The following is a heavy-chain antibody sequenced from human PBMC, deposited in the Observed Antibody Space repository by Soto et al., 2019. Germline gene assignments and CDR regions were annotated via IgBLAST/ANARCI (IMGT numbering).Heavy chain of an antibody. Sequence: GGSMRLSYSSAGGNFSSYSGHLVRQDQGKGLEYVSAISSNGGSTYYADSVKGRFTISRDNSKNTLYLQMSSLRAEDTAVYYWVKDLRAKGDNVFGLAPGVKGSLVPVSS. D-gene: IGHD3-16*01. J-gene: IGHJ5*02. CDR3: VKDLRAKGDNVFGLAP. CDR1: GGNFSSYS. V-gene: IGHV3-64D*08. CDR2: ISSNGGST.